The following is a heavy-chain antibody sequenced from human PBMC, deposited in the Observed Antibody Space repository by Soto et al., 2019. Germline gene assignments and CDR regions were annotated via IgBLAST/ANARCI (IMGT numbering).Heavy chain of an antibody. D-gene: IGHD5-12*01. V-gene: IGHV4-30-4*01. CDR1: GGSISSGDYY. CDR2: IYYSGST. J-gene: IGHJ4*02. Sequence: SETLSLTCTVSGGSISSGDYYWSWIRQPPGKGLEWIGYIYYSGSTYYNPSLKSRVTISVDTSKNQFSLKLSSVTAADTAVYYCAREWRDGYTQRFDYWGQGTLVTVSS. CDR3: AREWRDGYTQRFDY.